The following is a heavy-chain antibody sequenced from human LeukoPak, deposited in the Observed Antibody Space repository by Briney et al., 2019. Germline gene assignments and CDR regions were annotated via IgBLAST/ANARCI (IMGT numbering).Heavy chain of an antibody. CDR2: ISYDGSNK. J-gene: IGHJ6*02. D-gene: IGHD3-22*01. V-gene: IGHV3-30-3*01. Sequence: GGSLRLSCAASGFTFSSYSMNWVRQAPGKGLEWVTVISYDGSNKYYADSVKGRFTISRDNSKNTLYLQMNSLRAEDTAVYYCARGDPFPEVVNYYDSSGNYGMDVWGQGTTVTVSS. CDR3: ARGDPFPEVVNYYDSSGNYGMDV. CDR1: GFTFSSYS.